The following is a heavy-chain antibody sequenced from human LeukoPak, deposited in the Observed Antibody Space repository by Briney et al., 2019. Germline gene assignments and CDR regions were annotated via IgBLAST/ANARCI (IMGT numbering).Heavy chain of an antibody. CDR2: ISANNGNT. V-gene: IGHV1-18*01. D-gene: IGHD3-10*01. CDR1: GYTFTSYG. J-gene: IGHJ4*02. CDR3: ARHPTSLYYGSGSYSRYFDY. Sequence: GASVRVSCTASGYTFTSYGISWVRQAPGEGLEWMGWISANNGNTNYAQTLQGRVTITTDKSTSTDYMEMKRQRDEDTAVYYCARHPTSLYYGSGSYSRYFDYWGQGTLVTVSS.